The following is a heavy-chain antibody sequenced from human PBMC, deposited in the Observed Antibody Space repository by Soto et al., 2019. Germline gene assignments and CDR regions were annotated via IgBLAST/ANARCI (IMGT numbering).Heavy chain of an antibody. CDR2: MNPNSGNT. Sequence: QVQLVQSGAEVKKPGASVKVSCMASGYTFTNYDINWVRQATGQGLEWLGGMNPNSGNTGYAQKFQGRVTMTRNTSISTSYMELSSLRSEDTAVYYCARGLYAFDVWGHGTMVTVSS. CDR3: ARGLYAFDV. CDR1: GYTFTNYD. V-gene: IGHV1-8*01. J-gene: IGHJ3*01.